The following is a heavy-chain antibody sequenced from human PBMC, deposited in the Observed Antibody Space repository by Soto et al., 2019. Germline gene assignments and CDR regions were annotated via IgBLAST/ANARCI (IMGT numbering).Heavy chain of an antibody. CDR1: GGSTSSGGYS. D-gene: IGHD6-19*01. CDR3: ARGGLLPDY. V-gene: IGHV4-30-2*01. J-gene: IGHJ4*02. Sequence: QLQLQESGSGLVKPSQTLSFTCAVSGGSTSSGGYSWSWLRQPPGKGLEWIGYISHSGSTYYNPSLKSRVTISVDTSKNQFSLRLSSVTAADTAVYYCARGGLLPDYWGQGTLVTVSS. CDR2: ISHSGST.